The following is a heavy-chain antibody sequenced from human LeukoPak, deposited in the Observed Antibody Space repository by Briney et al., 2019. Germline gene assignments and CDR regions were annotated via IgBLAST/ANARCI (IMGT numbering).Heavy chain of an antibody. CDR2: IYYSGST. CDR1: GGSISSYY. CDR3: ARVTVAGEADY. D-gene: IGHD6-19*01. V-gene: IGHV4-59*01. Sequence: SETLSLTCTVSGGSISSYYWSWIRQPPGKGLEWMGYIYYSGSTNYNPSLKSRVTISVDTSKNQFSLKLSSVTAADTAVYYCARVTVAGEADYWGQGTLVTVSS. J-gene: IGHJ4*02.